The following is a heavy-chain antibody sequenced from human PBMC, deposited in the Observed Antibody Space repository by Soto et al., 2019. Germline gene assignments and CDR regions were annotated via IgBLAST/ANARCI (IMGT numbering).Heavy chain of an antibody. CDR3: ARSPYSSGYYYAIDY. Sequence: GASVKVSWKASGYTFSRYYMHWVRQAPGQGLEWMGIINPSGGSTSYAQKFQGRVTMTRDASTSTVYMELSSLRSEDTAVYYCARSPYSSGYYYAIDYWGQGTQVTVSS. CDR1: GYTFSRYY. D-gene: IGHD3-22*01. CDR2: INPSGGST. J-gene: IGHJ4*02. V-gene: IGHV1-46*01.